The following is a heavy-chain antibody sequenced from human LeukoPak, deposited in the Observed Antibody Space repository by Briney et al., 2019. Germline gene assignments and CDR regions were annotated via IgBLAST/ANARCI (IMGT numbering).Heavy chain of an antibody. V-gene: IGHV4-39*07. J-gene: IGHJ3*02. CDR3: AAEYYYDSSGYYLGAFDI. CDR2: IYYSGST. CDR1: GGSISSSSYY. Sequence: PSETLSLTCTVSGGSISSSSYYWGWIRQPPGKGLEWIGSIYYSGSTYYNPSLKSRVTISVDTSKNQFSLKLSSVTAADTAVYYCAAEYYYDSSGYYLGAFDIWGQGTMVTVSS. D-gene: IGHD3-22*01.